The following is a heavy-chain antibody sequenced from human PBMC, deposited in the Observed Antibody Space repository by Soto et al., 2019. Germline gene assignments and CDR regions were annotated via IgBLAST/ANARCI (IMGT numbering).Heavy chain of an antibody. V-gene: IGHV1-69*01. Sequence: QVQLVQSGAEVKKSGSSVKVSCKASGGTFSSFAISWVRQAPGQGLEWMGDIIPLFGATNYAQTFQGRVTFTADESTTTAYMELRSLRSNDTAVYYCARGLDTTVAHSHNWGQGTLVTVSS. CDR2: IIPLFGAT. D-gene: IGHD1-1*01. J-gene: IGHJ4*02. CDR3: ARGLDTTVAHSHN. CDR1: GGTFSSFA.